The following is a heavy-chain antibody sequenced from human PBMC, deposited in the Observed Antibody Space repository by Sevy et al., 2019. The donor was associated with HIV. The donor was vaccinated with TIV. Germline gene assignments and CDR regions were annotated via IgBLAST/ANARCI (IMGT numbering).Heavy chain of an antibody. V-gene: IGHV3-64*02. Sequence: GGSLRLSCAASGFTFSTYPFHWVRQAPGKGPEYVSAIGDNGDSTYYADSVKGRFTISRDNSKNTLYLQMGSLRAEDTAVYYCARASQLGSSKFWYDQWGQGTLVTVST. D-gene: IGHD1-1*01. CDR2: IGDNGDST. CDR3: ARASQLGSSKFWYDQ. J-gene: IGHJ5*02. CDR1: GFTFSTYP.